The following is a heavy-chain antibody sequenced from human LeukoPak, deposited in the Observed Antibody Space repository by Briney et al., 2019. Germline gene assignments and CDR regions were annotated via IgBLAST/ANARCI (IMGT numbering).Heavy chain of an antibody. CDR3: ARGIAVAGNRHHGMDV. CDR2: IIPIFGIA. V-gene: IGHV1-69*04. D-gene: IGHD6-19*01. Sequence: GSSVKVSCKASGGTFSSYAISWVRQAPGQGLEWMGRIIPIFGIANYAQKFQGRVTITADKSTSTAYMELSSPRSEDTAVYYCARGIAVAGNRHHGMDVWGQGTTVTVSS. CDR1: GGTFSSYA. J-gene: IGHJ6*02.